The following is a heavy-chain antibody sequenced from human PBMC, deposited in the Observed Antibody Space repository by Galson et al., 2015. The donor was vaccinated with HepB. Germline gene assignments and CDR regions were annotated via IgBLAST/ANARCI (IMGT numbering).Heavy chain of an antibody. V-gene: IGHV3-30*18. CDR2: ISYDGSNK. Sequence: SLRLSCAASGFTFSSYGMHWVRQAPGKGLEWVAVISYDGSNKYYADSVKGRFTISRDNSKNTLYLQMNSLRAEDTAVYYCAKGRSLLYYYDSSGLFWRGSGYWGQGTLVTVSS. J-gene: IGHJ4*02. CDR1: GFTFSSYG. D-gene: IGHD3-22*01. CDR3: AKGRSLLYYYDSSGLFWRGSGY.